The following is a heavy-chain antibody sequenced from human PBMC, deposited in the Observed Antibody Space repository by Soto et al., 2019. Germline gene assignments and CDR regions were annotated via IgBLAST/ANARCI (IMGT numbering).Heavy chain of an antibody. CDR1: GFTFSNAW. CDR3: TTERRRWFLPRRFGYFDL. Sequence: EVQLVESGGGLVKPGGSLRLSCAASGFTFSNAWMSWVRQAPGKGLEWVGRIKSKPDGGTTDYAAPVKGRFTISRDDSNNTRYLQLNSLKTWDTAVYYCTTERRRWFLPRRFGYFDLWGRGTLVTVSS. CDR2: IKSKPDGGTT. J-gene: IGHJ2*01. D-gene: IGHD4-17*01. V-gene: IGHV3-15*01.